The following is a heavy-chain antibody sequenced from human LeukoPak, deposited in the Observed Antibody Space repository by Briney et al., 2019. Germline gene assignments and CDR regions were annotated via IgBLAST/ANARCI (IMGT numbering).Heavy chain of an antibody. D-gene: IGHD2/OR15-2a*01. CDR2: IYYSGST. Sequence: PETLSLTCTVSGGSISSYYWSWIRQPPGKGLEWIGYIYYSGSTNYNPSLKSRVTISVDTSKNQFSLKLSSVTAADTAVYYCARDMRGDYFVDAFDIWGQGTMVTVSS. J-gene: IGHJ3*02. CDR1: GGSISSYY. CDR3: ARDMRGDYFVDAFDI. V-gene: IGHV4-59*01.